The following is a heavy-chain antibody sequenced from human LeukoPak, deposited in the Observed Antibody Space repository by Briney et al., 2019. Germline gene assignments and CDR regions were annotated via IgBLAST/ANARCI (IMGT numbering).Heavy chain of an antibody. CDR2: IDTTTGNP. Sequence: GASVKVSCKASGYPFSAHFLNWVRQAPGQGLEWMGNIDTTTGNPRYAQDFTGRFVFSLDTSVSTAYLQITSLKADDTAAYYCERGTPTPGMDYWGQGTQVTVSS. J-gene: IGHJ4*02. D-gene: IGHD3-10*01. CDR1: GYPFSAHF. CDR3: ERGTPTPGMDY. V-gene: IGHV7-4-1*02.